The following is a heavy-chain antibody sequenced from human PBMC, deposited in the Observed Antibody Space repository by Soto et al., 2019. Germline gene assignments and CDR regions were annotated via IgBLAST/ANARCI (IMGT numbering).Heavy chain of an antibody. CDR1: GGSISSYY. D-gene: IGHD5-12*01. CDR3: ARVIGGYDYYYYYGMDV. Sequence: LSLTCTVSGGSISSYYRSWIRQPPGKGLEWIGYIYYRGSTNYNPSLKSRVTISVATSKNQFSLKLSSVTAADTAVYYCARVIGGYDYYYYYGMDVWGQGTTVTVS. J-gene: IGHJ6*02. V-gene: IGHV4-59*01. CDR2: IYYRGST.